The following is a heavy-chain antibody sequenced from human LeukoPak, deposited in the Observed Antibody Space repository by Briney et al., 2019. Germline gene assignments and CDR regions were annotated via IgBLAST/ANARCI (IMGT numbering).Heavy chain of an antibody. CDR2: IYYSGST. V-gene: IGHV4-39*01. Sequence: PSETLSLTCGVSGGSMSSSSYYWGWIRQPPGKGLEWIGSIYYSGSTYYNPSLKSRVTISVETANNQFSLKLRSVTAADTAVYYCAKRGAGPFDYWGQGTLVTVSS. CDR1: GGSMSSSSYY. J-gene: IGHJ4*02. CDR3: AKRGAGPFDY. D-gene: IGHD6-19*01.